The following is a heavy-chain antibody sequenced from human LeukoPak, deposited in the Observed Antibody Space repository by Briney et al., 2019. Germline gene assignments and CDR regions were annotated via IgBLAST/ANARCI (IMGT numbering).Heavy chain of an antibody. V-gene: IGHV4-30-4*08. D-gene: IGHD2-2*02. CDR2: IYYSGST. CDR3: ARAPETYCSSTSCYRGYNWFDP. Sequence: SETLPLTCTVSGGSISSGDYYWSWIRQPPGKGLEWIGYIYYSGSTYYNPSLKSRVTISVDTSKNQFSLKLSSVTAADTAVYYCARAPETYCSSTSCYRGYNWFDPWGQGTLVTVSS. J-gene: IGHJ5*02. CDR1: GGSISSGDYY.